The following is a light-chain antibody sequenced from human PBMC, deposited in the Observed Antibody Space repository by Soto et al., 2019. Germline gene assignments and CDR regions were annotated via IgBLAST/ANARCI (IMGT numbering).Light chain of an antibody. Sequence: DIQMTQSPSSLSASVGGRFTITCQASQDISNYLNWYQQKPGKAPKLLIYDASNLETGVPSRYSGSGSGTDFTFTISSLQPEDIETYYCQQYDNLPLTFGGGTKVDIK. V-gene: IGKV1-33*01. CDR3: QQYDNLPLT. CDR2: DAS. CDR1: QDISNY. J-gene: IGKJ4*01.